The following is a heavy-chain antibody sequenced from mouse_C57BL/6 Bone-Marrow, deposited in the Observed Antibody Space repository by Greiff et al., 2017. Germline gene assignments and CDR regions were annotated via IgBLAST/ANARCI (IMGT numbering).Heavy chain of an antibody. CDR1: GYSFTDYN. J-gene: IGHJ3*01. CDR2: INPNYGTT. V-gene: IGHV1-39*01. Sequence: VQLQQSGPELVKPGASVKISCKASGYSFTDYNMNWVKQSHGKSLEWIGVINPNYGTTSSNQKFKGKATLTVDQSSSTAYMQLNSLTSEDSAVXYCAKSYYSNYDWFAYWGQGTLVTVSA. D-gene: IGHD2-5*01. CDR3: AKSYYSNYDWFAY.